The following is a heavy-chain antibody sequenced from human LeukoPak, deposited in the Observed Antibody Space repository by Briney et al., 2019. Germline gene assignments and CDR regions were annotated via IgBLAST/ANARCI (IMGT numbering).Heavy chain of an antibody. CDR2: IYTGEST. CDR3: ARGFGKVAANVFGGYTMDV. CDR1: GFTVNSNY. D-gene: IGHD6-6*01. Sequence: QPGVSLRLSCAASGFTVNSNYMSWVRQAPGKGLEWVSLIYTGESTYYADSVKGRFTISRDNSKNTLYLQMNSLRPEDTAVYYCARGFGKVAANVFGGYTMDVWGQGTTVTVSS. J-gene: IGHJ6*02. V-gene: IGHV3-66*02.